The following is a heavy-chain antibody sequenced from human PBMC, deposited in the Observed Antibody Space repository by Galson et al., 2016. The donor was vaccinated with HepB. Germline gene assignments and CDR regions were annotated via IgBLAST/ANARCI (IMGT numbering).Heavy chain of an antibody. CDR2: ISGSGGST. V-gene: IGHV3-23*01. CDR1: GFSFHNYG. D-gene: IGHD6-13*01. Sequence: SLRLSCAASGFSFHNYGMHWVRQAPGKGLEWVSAISGSGGSTYYADSVKGRFTISRDNSKNTLYLQINSLRAEDTAVYYCAKWSDAAATYWGQGALVTVSS. CDR3: AKWSDAAATY. J-gene: IGHJ4*02.